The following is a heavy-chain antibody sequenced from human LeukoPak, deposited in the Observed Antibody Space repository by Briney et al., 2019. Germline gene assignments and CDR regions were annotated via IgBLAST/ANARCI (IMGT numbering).Heavy chain of an antibody. J-gene: IGHJ6*02. V-gene: IGHV4-31*03. Sequence: SETLSPTCTVSGVSISSGGYYWSWIRQHPGKGLEWIGYIYYSGSTYYNPSLKSRVTISVDTSKNQFSLKLSSVAAADTAVYYCASSRGSLTARYYYYGMDVWGQGTTVTVSS. CDR3: ASSRGSLTARYYYYGMDV. D-gene: IGHD1-26*01. CDR1: GVSISSGGYY. CDR2: IYYSGST.